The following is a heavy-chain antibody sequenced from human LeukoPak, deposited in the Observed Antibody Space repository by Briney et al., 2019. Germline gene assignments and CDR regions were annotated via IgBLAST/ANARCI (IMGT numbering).Heavy chain of an antibody. V-gene: IGHV1-69*13. Sequence: ASVKVSCKASGGTFSSYAISWVRQAPGQGLEWMGGIIPIFGTANYAQKFQGRVTITADESTSIAYMELSSLRSEDTAVYYCARGPTPYYYGSGSKEAAAQYYFDYWGQGTLVTVSS. CDR3: ARGPTPYYYGSGSKEAAAQYYFDY. CDR1: GGTFSSYA. CDR2: IIPIFGTA. J-gene: IGHJ4*02. D-gene: IGHD3-10*01.